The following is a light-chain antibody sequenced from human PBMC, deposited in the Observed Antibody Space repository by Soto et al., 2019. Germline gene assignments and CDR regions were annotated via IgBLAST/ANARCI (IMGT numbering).Light chain of an antibody. Sequence: QSALTQPRSVSGSPGQSVTISCTGTSSDVGGYNYVSWYQQHPGKAPKLMIYDVTKRPSGVPDRFSGSKSGNTASLTISGLQAEDEADYYCCSHAGIYTYYVFGTGTKLTVL. J-gene: IGLJ1*01. CDR1: SSDVGGYNY. V-gene: IGLV2-11*01. CDR3: CSHAGIYTYYV. CDR2: DVT.